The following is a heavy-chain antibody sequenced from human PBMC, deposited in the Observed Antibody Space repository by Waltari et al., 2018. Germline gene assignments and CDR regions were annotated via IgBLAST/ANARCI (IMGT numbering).Heavy chain of an antibody. CDR2: INHRGST. CDR3: ARAGDYDYIWGNPLVDY. D-gene: IGHD3-16*01. V-gene: IGHV4-34*01. Sequence: QVQLQQWGAGLLKPSETLSLTCAVYGGSFSGYYWSWIRQPPGKGLAWIGEINHRGSTNYNPSLKSRVTISVDTSKNQFSLKLSSVTAADTAVYYCARAGDYDYIWGNPLVDYWGQGTLVTVSS. J-gene: IGHJ4*02. CDR1: GGSFSGYY.